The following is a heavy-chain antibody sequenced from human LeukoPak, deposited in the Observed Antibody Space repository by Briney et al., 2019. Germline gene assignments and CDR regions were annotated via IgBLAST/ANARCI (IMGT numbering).Heavy chain of an antibody. V-gene: IGHV3-53*01. J-gene: IGHJ4*02. D-gene: IGHD5-18*01. CDR3: ASASGGYSYGDYYFDY. CDR1: GFTVSSNY. CDR2: IYSGGST. Sequence: GGSLRLSCAASGFTVSSNYMSWVRQAPGKGLEWGSVIYSGGSTYYADSVKGRFTISRDNSKNTLYLQMNSLRAEDTAVYYCASASGGYSYGDYYFDYWGQGTLVTVSS.